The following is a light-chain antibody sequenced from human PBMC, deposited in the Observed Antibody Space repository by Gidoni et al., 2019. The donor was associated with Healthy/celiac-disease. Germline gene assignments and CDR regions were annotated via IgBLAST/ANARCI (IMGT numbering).Light chain of an antibody. J-gene: IGKJ1*01. CDR2: AAS. CDR3: QQSYSTPPT. Sequence: DIQMTQSPSSLSASVGDRVTITCRASQSISSYLNWYQQKPGKAPKLLIYAASSLQSGVPSRFSGSGSGTDVTLTISSLQPEDFATYYCQQSYSTPPTFXXXTKVEIK. V-gene: IGKV1-39*01. CDR1: QSISSY.